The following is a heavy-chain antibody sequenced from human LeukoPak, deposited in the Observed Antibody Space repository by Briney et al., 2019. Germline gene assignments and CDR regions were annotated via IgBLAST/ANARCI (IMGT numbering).Heavy chain of an antibody. V-gene: IGHV3-30*02. J-gene: IGHJ5*02. CDR3: TKEKVAYYTDRWSGLFDT. D-gene: IGHD1-26*01. Sequence: GGSLRLSCAASGFTFSSYGKHWVRQAPGKGLEWLTFIRHDGSNKFYAESVKGRFTISRDMSKNTLYLQMNSLTLEDTAIYYCTKEKVAYYTDRWSGLFDTWGQGTLVSVSS. CDR1: GFTFSSYG. CDR2: IRHDGSNK.